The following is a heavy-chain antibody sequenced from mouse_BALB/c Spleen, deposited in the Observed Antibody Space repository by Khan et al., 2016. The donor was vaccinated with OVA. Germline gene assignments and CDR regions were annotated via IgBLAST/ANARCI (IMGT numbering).Heavy chain of an antibody. Sequence: QVQLQQSGAELVRPGVSVKISCKGSGYTFTDFTMHWVKQSHAKSLEWIGVISTYYGDATYNQKFKGKATMTVDKSSNTAYMDLARLTSEDSAIYSCGRGGGGERFLYWGQGTLVTVS. CDR1: GYTFTDFT. V-gene: IGHV1S137*01. CDR2: ISTYYGDA. CDR3: GRGGGGERFLY. J-gene: IGHJ3*01.